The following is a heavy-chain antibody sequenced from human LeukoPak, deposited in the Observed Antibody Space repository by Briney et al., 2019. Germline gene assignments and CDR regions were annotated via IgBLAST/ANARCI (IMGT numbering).Heavy chain of an antibody. V-gene: IGHV3-64D*09. CDR2: ISSNGGST. J-gene: IGHJ4*02. Sequence: GGSLRLSCAASGFTFSSYSMNWVRQAPGKGLGYVSAISSNGGSTYYADSVKGRFTISRDNSKNTLYLLMSSLRAEDTAVYYCVKKLGYCSGGTCYYDSWGQGTLVTVSS. D-gene: IGHD2-15*01. CDR3: VKKLGYCSGGTCYYDS. CDR1: GFTFSSYS.